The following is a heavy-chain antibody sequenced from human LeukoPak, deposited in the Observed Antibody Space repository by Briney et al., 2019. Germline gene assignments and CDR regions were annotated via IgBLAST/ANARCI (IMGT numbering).Heavy chain of an antibody. Sequence: PETLSLTCTVSGGSISSYNWNWLRQAPGKGLEWIGYIHYSESTKNNPSLKGRVTMSVDTSKHLFSLELHSVTAGDTGVYYCARQSGAEAGYFHYWGQGALLTVSS. CDR1: GGSISSYN. CDR2: IHYSEST. CDR3: ARQSGAEAGYFHY. J-gene: IGHJ4*02. D-gene: IGHD6-13*01. V-gene: IGHV4-59*08.